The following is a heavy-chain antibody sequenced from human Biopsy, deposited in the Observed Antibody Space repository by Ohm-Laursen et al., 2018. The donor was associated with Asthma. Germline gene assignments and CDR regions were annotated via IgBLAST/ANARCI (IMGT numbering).Heavy chain of an antibody. CDR2: INAGNGNT. J-gene: IGHJ5*02. Sequence: SVKVSCKPSGYTFIHYAIHWVRQAPGQRLEWMGWINAGNGNTKYSQKFQGRVTITRDTSATTAYMELSSLRSEDTAVYYCARVRKDYYDSSGLSGGWFDPWGQGTLVRVSS. CDR1: GYTFIHYA. CDR3: ARVRKDYYDSSGLSGGWFDP. D-gene: IGHD3-22*01. V-gene: IGHV1-3*01.